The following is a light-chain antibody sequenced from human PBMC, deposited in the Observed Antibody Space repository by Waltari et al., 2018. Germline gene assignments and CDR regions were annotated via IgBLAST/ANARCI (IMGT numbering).Light chain of an antibody. CDR2: GAS. CDR1: QSVSSN. Sequence: ELVMTQSPATLPVSPGERATPPCSASQSVSSNLAWYQQKPGQAPRLLIYGASTRATGIPARFSGSGSGTEFTLTISSLQSEDFAVYYCQQYNNWPPAFGGGTKVEIK. CDR3: QQYNNWPPA. J-gene: IGKJ4*01. V-gene: IGKV3-15*01.